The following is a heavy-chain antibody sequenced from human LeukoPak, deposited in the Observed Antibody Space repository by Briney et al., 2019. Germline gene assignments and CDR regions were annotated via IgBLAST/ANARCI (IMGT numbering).Heavy chain of an antibody. CDR3: ARLDSSNWPIDY. Sequence: PSETLSLTCTVSGGSISSSSYYWGWIRQPPGKGLEWIGYIYYSGSTNYNPSLKSRVTISVDTSKNQFSLKLSSVTAADTAVYYCARLDSSNWPIDYWGQGTLVTVSS. J-gene: IGHJ4*02. CDR1: GGSISSSSYY. D-gene: IGHD6-13*01. V-gene: IGHV4-61*05. CDR2: IYYSGST.